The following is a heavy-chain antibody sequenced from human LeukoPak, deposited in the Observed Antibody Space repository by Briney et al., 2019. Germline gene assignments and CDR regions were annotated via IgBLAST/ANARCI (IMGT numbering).Heavy chain of an antibody. J-gene: IGHJ5*02. Sequence: ASVKVSCKASGGTFSSYAISWVRQAPGQGLEWMGGIIPIFGTANYAQKFQGRVTITADKSTSTAYMELSSLRSEDTAVYYCASRGGGVVAANNWFDPWGQGTLVTVSS. CDR2: IIPIFGTA. V-gene: IGHV1-69*06. CDR1: GGTFSSYA. CDR3: ASRGGGVVAANNWFDP. D-gene: IGHD2-15*01.